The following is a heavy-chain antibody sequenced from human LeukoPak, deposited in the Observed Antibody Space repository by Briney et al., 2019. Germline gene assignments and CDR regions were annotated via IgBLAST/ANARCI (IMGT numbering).Heavy chain of an antibody. CDR2: MYLSGTT. CDR1: GDSINSLDL. D-gene: IGHD3-22*01. V-gene: IGHV4-4*02. J-gene: IGHJ4*02. Sequence: SETLSLTCTVSGDSINSLDLWSWVRQPPGKGLEWIGEMYLSGTTHSNPSVKSRVTISIDKSKNQFSLKLSSVTAADTAVYYCAINTSGYYPGDFDCWGQGTLVTVSS. CDR3: AINTSGYYPGDFDC.